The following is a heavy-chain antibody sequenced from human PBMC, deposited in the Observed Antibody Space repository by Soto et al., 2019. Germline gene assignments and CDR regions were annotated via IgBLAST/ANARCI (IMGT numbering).Heavy chain of an antibody. CDR1: GFIFSDYA. J-gene: IGHJ4*02. CDR2: ISESGGST. V-gene: IGHV3-23*01. Sequence: PGGSLRLSCAASGFIFSDYAMSWVRQAPGKWLEWVSVISESGGSTNCVDSVRGRFTVSRDNAKTSLSLRMDSLRDEDTAVYFCAKRGPYSTGWYPPICAYWGQGA. D-gene: IGHD2-15*01. CDR3: AKRGPYSTGWYPPICAY.